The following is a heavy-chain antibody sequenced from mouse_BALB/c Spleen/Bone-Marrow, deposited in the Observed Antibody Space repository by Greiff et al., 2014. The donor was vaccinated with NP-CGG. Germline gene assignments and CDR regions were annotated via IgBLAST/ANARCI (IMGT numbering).Heavy chain of an antibody. V-gene: IGHV1-9*01. CDR1: GYTFSSYW. J-gene: IGHJ3*01. Sequence: VQLQQSGAELVKPGASVKISCKASGYTFSSYWIEWVKQRPGHGLEWIGEILPGSGATNYNEKFKGKATLTADTSSNTAYMQLSSLSAEDAVFYCGRRRGIAGFAYWGQGTLVTVSA. CDR2: ILPGSGAT. CDR3: RRRGIAGFAY.